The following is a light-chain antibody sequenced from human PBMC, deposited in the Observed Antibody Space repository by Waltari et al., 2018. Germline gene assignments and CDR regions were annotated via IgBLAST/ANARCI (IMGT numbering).Light chain of an antibody. CDR2: GAS. V-gene: IGKV3-15*01. Sequence: EIVITQSPAILSASPGESATLSCRASQGVSSHVAWYQQKPGQAPRLLIYGASTRATGVPVRFSGSGSGTEFTLTISSLQSEDFAAYYCQHYFNWPRTFGQGTKVEVK. CDR1: QGVSSH. CDR3: QHYFNWPRT. J-gene: IGKJ1*01.